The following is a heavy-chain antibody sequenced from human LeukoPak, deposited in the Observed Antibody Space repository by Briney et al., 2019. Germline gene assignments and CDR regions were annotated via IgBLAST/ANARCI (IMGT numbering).Heavy chain of an antibody. V-gene: IGHV5-51*01. CDR1: GYSFTSYW. CDR3: ARQGPEPPNYYYYGMDV. J-gene: IGHJ6*02. CDR2: IYPGDSDT. Sequence: GESLKISCKGSGYSFTSYWIGWVRQMPGKGLEWMGIIYPGDSDTRYSPSFQGQVTISADKSISTAYLQWSSLKASDTAMYYWARQGPEPPNYYYYGMDVWGQGTTVTVSS.